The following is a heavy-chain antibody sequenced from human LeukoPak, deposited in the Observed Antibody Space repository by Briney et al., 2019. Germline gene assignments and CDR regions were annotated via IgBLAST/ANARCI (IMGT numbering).Heavy chain of an antibody. CDR2: IYSGGST. CDR1: GFTATSNY. J-gene: IGHJ3*02. D-gene: IGHD2-15*01. Sequence: GSLRLSCAASGFTATSNYMSWVRQAPGKWLGWVSVIYSGGSTYYADSVKGRFTISRDDSKNTLYLQMNSLRVEDTAVYYCAREIYCSASSCTGGVFDIWGQGTMVTVSS. CDR3: AREIYCSASSCTGGVFDI. V-gene: IGHV3-53*01.